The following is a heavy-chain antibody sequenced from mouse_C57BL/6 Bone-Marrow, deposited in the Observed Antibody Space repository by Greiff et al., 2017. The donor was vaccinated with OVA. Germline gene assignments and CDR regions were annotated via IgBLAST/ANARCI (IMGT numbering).Heavy chain of an antibody. CDR1: GFNITDYY. Sequence: VQLQQSGAELVKPGASVKLSCTASGFNITDYYMHWVKQRTEQGLEWIGRIDPEDGETKYAPKFQGKATLTADTSSNTAYLQLSSLTSEDTAVYYCASIDYYGSSRYYLDYWGQGTTLTVSS. V-gene: IGHV14-2*01. CDR2: IDPEDGET. J-gene: IGHJ2*01. CDR3: ASIDYYGSSRYYLDY. D-gene: IGHD1-1*01.